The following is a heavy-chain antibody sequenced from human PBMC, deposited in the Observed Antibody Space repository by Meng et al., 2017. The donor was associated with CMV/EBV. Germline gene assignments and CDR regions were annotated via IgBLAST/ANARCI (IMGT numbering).Heavy chain of an antibody. CDR2: MNPNSGNT. CDR3: ASGGGDY. J-gene: IGHJ4*02. CDR1: GYTFTGYY. Sequence: ASVKVSCKASGYTFTGYYMHWVRQATGQGLEWMGWMNPNSGNTGYAQKFQGRVTMTRNTSISTAYMELSSLRSEDTAVYYCASGGGDYWGQGTLVTVSS. D-gene: IGHD3-16*01. V-gene: IGHV1-8*02.